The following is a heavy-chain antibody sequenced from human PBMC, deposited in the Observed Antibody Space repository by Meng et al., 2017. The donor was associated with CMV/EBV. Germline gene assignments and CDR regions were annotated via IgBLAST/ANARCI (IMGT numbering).Heavy chain of an antibody. CDR2: IYYSGST. D-gene: IGHD3-3*01. CDR1: GGSISSYY. J-gene: IGHJ5*02. Sequence: SETLSLTCTVSGGSISSYYWSWIRQPPGKGLEWIGYIYYSGSTNYNPSLKSRVTISVDTSKNQFSLKLSSVTAADTAVYYCARDQTHYDFWSGYHEYNWFDPWGQGTLVTAPQ. V-gene: IGHV4-59*01. CDR3: ARDQTHYDFWSGYHEYNWFDP.